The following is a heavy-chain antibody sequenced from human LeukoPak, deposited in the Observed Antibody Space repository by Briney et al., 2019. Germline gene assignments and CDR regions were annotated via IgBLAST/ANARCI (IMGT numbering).Heavy chain of an antibody. CDR1: GFTVSSNY. CDR2: IYSGGST. D-gene: IGHD2-21*01. CDR3: ARLLGSALDP. J-gene: IGHJ5*02. Sequence: GGSLRLSCAASGFTVSSNYMSWVRQAPGKGLEWVSVIYSGGSTYYADSVKGRFTISRDNSKNTVDLQMNSLRAEDTAVYYCARLLGSALDPWGQGTLVTVST. V-gene: IGHV3-53*01.